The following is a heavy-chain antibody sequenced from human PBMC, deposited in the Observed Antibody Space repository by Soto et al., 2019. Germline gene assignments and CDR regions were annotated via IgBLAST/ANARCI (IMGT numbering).Heavy chain of an antibody. CDR2: IYPGDSDT. CDR1: GYSFSRYR. CDR3: ARTSAAGKYYYGMDV. Sequence: PGASLKISCEGSGYSFSRYRIGRERQKPGKGLEWMGIIYPGDSDTRYSPSFQGQVTISADKSISTAYLQWSSLKASDTAMYYCARTSAAGKYYYGMDVWGQGTTVTVSS. D-gene: IGHD6-13*01. V-gene: IGHV5-51*01. J-gene: IGHJ6*02.